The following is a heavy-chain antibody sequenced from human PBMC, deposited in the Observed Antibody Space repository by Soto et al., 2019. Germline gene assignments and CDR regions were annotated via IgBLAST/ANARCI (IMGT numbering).Heavy chain of an antibody. Sequence: VKVSCKASGGTFSSYAISWVRQAPGQGLEWMGGIIPIFGTANYAQKFQGRVTITADKSTSTAYMELSSLRSEDTAVYYCARDYGDGSGSYYERFDYWGQGTLVTVSS. CDR2: IIPIFGTA. V-gene: IGHV1-69*06. D-gene: IGHD3-10*01. J-gene: IGHJ4*01. CDR1: GGTFSSYA. CDR3: ARDYGDGSGSYYERFDY.